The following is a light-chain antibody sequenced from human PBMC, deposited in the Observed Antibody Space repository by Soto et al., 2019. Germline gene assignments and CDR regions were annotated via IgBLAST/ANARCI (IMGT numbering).Light chain of an antibody. CDR1: QSISSW. V-gene: IGKV1-5*03. J-gene: IGKJ1*01. CDR2: KAS. Sequence: DIQMTHCPSTLSASVGDRVTVTCLASQSISSWLAWYQQKPGKAPKLLIYKASSLESGVPSRFSGSGSGTEFTLTISSLQPDDFATYYCQQYNSYSGTFGQGSKVDI. CDR3: QQYNSYSGT.